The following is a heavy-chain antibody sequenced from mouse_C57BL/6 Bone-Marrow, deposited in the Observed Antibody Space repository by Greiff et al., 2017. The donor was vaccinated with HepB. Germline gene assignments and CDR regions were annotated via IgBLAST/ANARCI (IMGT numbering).Heavy chain of an antibody. CDR2: IDPSDSYT. CDR3: ARSGLYFYGSSYAMDY. J-gene: IGHJ4*01. Sequence: QVQLQQPGAELVRPGTSVKMSCKASGYTFTSYWMHWVKQRPGQGLEWIGVIDPSDSYTNYNQKFKGKATLTVDTSSSTAYMQLSSLTSEDSAVYYCARSGLYFYGSSYAMDYWGQGTSLTVSS. CDR1: GYTFTSYW. V-gene: IGHV1-59*01. D-gene: IGHD1-1*01.